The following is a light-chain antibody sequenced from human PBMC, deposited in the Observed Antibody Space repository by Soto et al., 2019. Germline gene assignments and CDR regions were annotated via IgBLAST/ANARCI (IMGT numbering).Light chain of an antibody. CDR1: QGIGSY. CDR2: DAS. V-gene: IGKV3-11*01. Sequence: EIVLTQSPATLSLSPRERATLSCRASQGIGSYLAWYQQKPGQAPRLLICDASDRAAGIPARFSGSGCGTDFALTISSLEPEDFPVYYWQQRINWLPITFGHGTRLEIK. J-gene: IGKJ5*01. CDR3: QQRINWLPIT.